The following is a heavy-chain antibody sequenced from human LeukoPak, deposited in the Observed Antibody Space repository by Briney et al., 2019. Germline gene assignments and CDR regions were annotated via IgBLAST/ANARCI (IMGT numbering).Heavy chain of an antibody. D-gene: IGHD2-15*01. CDR3: AGGGYCSGGSCSTEELLDY. CDR2: INPNSGGT. J-gene: IGHJ4*02. V-gene: IGHV1-2*02. Sequence: ASVKVSCKASGYTFTGYYMHWVRQAPGQGLEWMGWINPNSGGTNYAQKFQGRVTMTRDTSISTAYMELSRLRSDDTAVYYCAGGGYCSGGSCSTEELLDYWGQGTLVTVSS. CDR1: GYTFTGYY.